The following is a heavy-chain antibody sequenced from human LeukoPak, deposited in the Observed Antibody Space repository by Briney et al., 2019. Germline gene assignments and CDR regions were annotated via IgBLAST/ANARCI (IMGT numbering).Heavy chain of an antibody. D-gene: IGHD3-10*01. CDR2: IYYSGST. V-gene: IGHV4-39*07. CDR3: ARRLRVKNAFDI. J-gene: IGHJ3*02. CDR1: GGSISSSSYY. Sequence: SETLSLTCTVSGGSISSSSYYWGWIRQPPGKGLEWIGSIYYSGSTYYNPSLKSRVTISVDTSKNQFSLKLSSVTAADTAVYYCARRLRVKNAFDIWGQGTMVTVSS.